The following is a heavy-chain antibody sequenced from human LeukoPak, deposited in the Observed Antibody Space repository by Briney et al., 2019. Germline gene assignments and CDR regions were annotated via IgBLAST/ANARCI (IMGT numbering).Heavy chain of an antibody. CDR3: AKDACPYVAYYYYYMDV. Sequence: GGSLRLSCAASGFTSSSYGMHWVRQAPGKGLEWVAFIRYDGSNKYYADSVKGRFTISRDNSKNTLYLQMNSLRAEDTAVYYCAKDACPYVAYYYYYMDVWGKGTTVTISS. V-gene: IGHV3-30*02. CDR2: IRYDGSNK. CDR1: GFTSSSYG. D-gene: IGHD3-16*01. J-gene: IGHJ6*03.